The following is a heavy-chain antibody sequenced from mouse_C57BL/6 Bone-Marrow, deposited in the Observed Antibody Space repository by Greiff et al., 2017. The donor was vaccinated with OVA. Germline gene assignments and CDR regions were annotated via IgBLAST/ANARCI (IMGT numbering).Heavy chain of an antibody. Sequence: EVQLQQSGTVLARPGASVKMSCKTSGYTFTSYWMHWVKQRPGQGLEWIGAIYPGNSDTSYNQKFKGKAKLTAVTSASTAYMELSSLTNEDSAVYYCTRFTTVVDWYFDVWGTGTTVTVSS. D-gene: IGHD1-1*01. J-gene: IGHJ1*03. CDR2: IYPGNSDT. V-gene: IGHV1-5*01. CDR1: GYTFTSYW. CDR3: TRFTTVVDWYFDV.